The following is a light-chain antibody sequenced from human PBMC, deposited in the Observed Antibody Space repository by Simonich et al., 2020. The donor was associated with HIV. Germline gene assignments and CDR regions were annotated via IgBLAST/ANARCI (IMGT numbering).Light chain of an antibody. CDR1: QSVSSN. CDR2: GAS. J-gene: IGKJ3*01. V-gene: IGKV3-15*01. CDR3: QQYNNWPSPFT. Sequence: EIVMTQSPATLSVSPGERATPSCRVSQSVSSNLAWYQQKPGQAPRLLIYGASNRATGIPARFSGSWSGSQFTLTISSMQSGDFAVYYCQQYNNWPSPFTFGPGTKVDIK.